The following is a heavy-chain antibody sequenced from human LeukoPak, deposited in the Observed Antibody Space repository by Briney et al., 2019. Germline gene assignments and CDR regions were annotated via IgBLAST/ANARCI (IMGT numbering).Heavy chain of an antibody. J-gene: IGHJ2*01. Sequence: NPSETLSLTCTVSGGSISSSSYYWGWIRQPPGKGLEWIGSIYYSGSTYYNPSLKSRVTISVDTSKNQFSLKLSSVTAADTAVYYCARHPDLEPPGYFDLWGRGTLVTVSS. CDR1: GGSISSSSYY. CDR2: IYYSGST. V-gene: IGHV4-39*01. CDR3: ARHPDLEPPGYFDL.